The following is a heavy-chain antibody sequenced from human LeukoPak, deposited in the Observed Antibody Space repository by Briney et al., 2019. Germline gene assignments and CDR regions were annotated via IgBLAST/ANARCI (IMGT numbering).Heavy chain of an antibody. CDR1: GFTFSSYG. V-gene: IGHV3-23*01. D-gene: IGHD3-22*01. J-gene: IGHJ4*02. CDR2: ISGSGGST. Sequence: GGSLRLSCAASGFTFSSYGMSWVRQAPGKGLEWVSAISGSGGSTYYADSVKGRFTISRDNSKNTLYLQMNSLRAEDTAVYYCAKSYYDISDSDLAHWGQGTLVTVSS. CDR3: AKSYYDISDSDLAH.